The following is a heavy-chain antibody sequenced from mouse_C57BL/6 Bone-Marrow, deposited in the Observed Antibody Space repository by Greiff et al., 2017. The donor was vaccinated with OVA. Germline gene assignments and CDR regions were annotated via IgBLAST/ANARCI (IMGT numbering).Heavy chain of an antibody. J-gene: IGHJ4*01. CDR3: TRGYSNYYAMDY. V-gene: IGHV1-15*01. CDR2: IDPETGGT. Sequence: QVQLQQSGAELVRPGASVTLSCKASGYTFTDYEMHWVKQTPVHGLEWIGAIDPETGGTAYNQKFKGTAILTADKSSSTAYMELRSLTSEDSAVDYCTRGYSNYYAMDYWGQGTSGTVSS. D-gene: IGHD2-5*01. CDR1: GYTFTDYE.